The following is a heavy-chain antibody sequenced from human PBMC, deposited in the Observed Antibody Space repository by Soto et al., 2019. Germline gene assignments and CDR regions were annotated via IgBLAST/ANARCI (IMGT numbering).Heavy chain of an antibody. V-gene: IGHV3-23*01. J-gene: IGHJ4*02. CDR2: ISGSGTTT. D-gene: IGHD6-19*01. Sequence: EVPLLESGGGLEQPGGSLRLSCAASGFIFSSYALSWVRQAPGKGLEWVSAISGSGTTTYYADSVKGRFTFSRDNSKNMLYLQMNSLRAEDTAVYYCVKTHSGWYTPFDSWGQGTLVTVSS. CDR3: VKTHSGWYTPFDS. CDR1: GFIFSSYA.